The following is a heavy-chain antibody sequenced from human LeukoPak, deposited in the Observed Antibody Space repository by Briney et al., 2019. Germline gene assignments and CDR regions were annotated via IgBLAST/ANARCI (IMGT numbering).Heavy chain of an antibody. CDR1: GFTFSSYG. CDR3: ARDMGPLGYCSGGSCYANAFDI. Sequence: GGSLRLSCAASGFTFSSYGMHWVRQAPGKGLEWVAVIWYDGSNKYYADSVKGRLTISRDNSKNTLYLQMNSLRAEDTAVYYCARDMGPLGYCSGGSCYANAFDIWGQGTMVTVSS. CDR2: IWYDGSNK. J-gene: IGHJ3*02. V-gene: IGHV3-33*01. D-gene: IGHD2-15*01.